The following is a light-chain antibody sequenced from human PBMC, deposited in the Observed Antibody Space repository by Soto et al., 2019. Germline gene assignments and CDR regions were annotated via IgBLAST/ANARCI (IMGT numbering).Light chain of an antibody. CDR2: LGS. Sequence: IVMTQSPLSLPVTAGEPASISCRSSQSLLYSNGYNQLNWDLQTPGQSPQLLIYLGSNRSSGVPDRFSGSGSGTDFTLKISRVEAEDVGVYYCMQTLHSPGTFGQGTKLEIK. CDR3: MQTLHSPGT. V-gene: IGKV2-28*01. J-gene: IGKJ1*01. CDR1: QSLLYSNGYNQ.